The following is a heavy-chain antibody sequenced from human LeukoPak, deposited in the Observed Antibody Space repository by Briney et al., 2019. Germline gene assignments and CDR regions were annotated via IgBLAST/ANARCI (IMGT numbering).Heavy chain of an antibody. Sequence: SETLSFTCTVSGGSISSYYWSWIRQPPGKGLEWIGYIYYSGSTNYNPSLKSRVTISVDTSKNQFSLKLSSVTAADTAVYYCARERVDSSGYYFDYWGQGTLVTVSS. J-gene: IGHJ4*02. CDR3: ARERVDSSGYYFDY. D-gene: IGHD3-22*01. CDR2: IYYSGST. CDR1: GGSISSYY. V-gene: IGHV4-59*01.